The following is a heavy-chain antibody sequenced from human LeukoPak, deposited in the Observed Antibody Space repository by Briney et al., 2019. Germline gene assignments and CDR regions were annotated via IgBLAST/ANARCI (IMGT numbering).Heavy chain of an antibody. J-gene: IGHJ6*02. CDR2: ISSGGSTI. D-gene: IGHD3-10*01. CDR3: ARDRASRYGMDV. CDR1: VLTFNDSY. V-gene: IGHV3-11*01. Sequence: GGSLRLSCAASVLTFNDSYMTWIRQAPGKVLEWLSYISSGGSTIDYADFVKGRFTISRDNAKNSLYLQMNSLRAEDTAVYYCARDRASRYGMDVWGQGTTVTVSS.